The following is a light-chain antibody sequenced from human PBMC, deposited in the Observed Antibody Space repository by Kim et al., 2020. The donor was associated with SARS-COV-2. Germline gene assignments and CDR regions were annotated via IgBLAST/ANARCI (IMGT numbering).Light chain of an antibody. Sequence: QSALTQPPSVSGSPGQSVTISCIGTSSDVGNYNRVSWYQQPPGTAPKLMIYEVSNRPSGVPERFSGSKSGNTASLTISGLQAEDEADYYCSSYTSSSTYVFGTGTKVTVL. J-gene: IGLJ1*01. CDR2: EVS. V-gene: IGLV2-18*02. CDR1: SSDVGNYNR. CDR3: SSYTSSSTYV.